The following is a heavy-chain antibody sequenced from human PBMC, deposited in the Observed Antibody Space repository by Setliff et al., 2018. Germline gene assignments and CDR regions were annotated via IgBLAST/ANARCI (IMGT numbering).Heavy chain of an antibody. CDR1: GDSINNFY. Sequence: SETLSLTCAVYGDSINNFYWNWIRQSPGTGLEWIGYIFSDGTTYYNPSLKSRVAMSVDTSKKQFSLSLSAVTAADTGKYYCARAPLDYSSRAFDFWGQGTMVTVSS. CDR2: IFSDGTT. D-gene: IGHD2-15*01. J-gene: IGHJ3*01. CDR3: ARAPLDYSSRAFDF. V-gene: IGHV4-59*01.